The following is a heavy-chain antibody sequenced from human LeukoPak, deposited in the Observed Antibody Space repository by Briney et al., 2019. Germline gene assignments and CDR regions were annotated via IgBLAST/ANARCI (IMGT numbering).Heavy chain of an antibody. CDR2: SDPEDGEK. V-gene: IGHV1-24*01. CDR3: ATALILYYDSNGYFDWYFDL. D-gene: IGHD3-22*01. J-gene: IGHJ2*01. Sequence: ASVKVSCKAPGGTFSSYAISWVRQAPGQGLEWMGGSDPEDGEKIYAQKFQGRVTMTEDTPTDTAYMELSSLRSEDTAVYYCATALILYYDSNGYFDWYFDLWGRGTLVTVSS. CDR1: GGTFSSYA.